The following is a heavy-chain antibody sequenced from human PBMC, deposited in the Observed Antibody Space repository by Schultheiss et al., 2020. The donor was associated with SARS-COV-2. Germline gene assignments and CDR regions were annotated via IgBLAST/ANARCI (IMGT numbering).Heavy chain of an antibody. Sequence: VKVSCKASGGTFSSYAISWVRQAPGQGLEWMGGIIPIFGTANYAQKFQGRVTITADESTSTAYMELSSLRSEDTAVYYCARYRYDFWSGYVSYWYFDLWGRGTLVTVSS. D-gene: IGHD3-3*01. J-gene: IGHJ2*01. CDR3: ARYRYDFWSGYVSYWYFDL. CDR2: IIPIFGTA. V-gene: IGHV1-69*01. CDR1: GGTFSSYA.